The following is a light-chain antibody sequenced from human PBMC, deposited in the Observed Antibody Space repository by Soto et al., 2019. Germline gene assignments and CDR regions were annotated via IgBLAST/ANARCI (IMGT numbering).Light chain of an antibody. CDR3: QQYNKWPLT. V-gene: IGKV3-15*01. CDR2: FAS. J-gene: IGKJ4*01. Sequence: EIVMTQSPATLSVSPGEKATLSCRASQSVSNNLAWYQQKPGQAPRLLIYFASTRATGIPARFSGSGSGTEVTLTISSLQSEDFAVYSGQQYNKWPLTCGGGTKVETK. CDR1: QSVSNN.